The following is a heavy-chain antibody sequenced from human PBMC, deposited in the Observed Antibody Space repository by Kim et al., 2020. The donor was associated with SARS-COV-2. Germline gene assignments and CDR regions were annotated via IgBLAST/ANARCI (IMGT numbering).Heavy chain of an antibody. Sequence: PKVQGRVTITADESTSTVYMELSGLRSEDTAVYYCARNGGTSSSYYSGLDVWGQGTAVTVSS. V-gene: IGHV1-69*01. CDR3: ARNGGTSSSYYSGLDV. J-gene: IGHJ6*02. D-gene: IGHD6-6*01.